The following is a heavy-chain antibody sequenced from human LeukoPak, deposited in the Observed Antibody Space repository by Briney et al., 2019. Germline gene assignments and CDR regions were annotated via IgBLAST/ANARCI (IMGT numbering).Heavy chain of an antibody. Sequence: SETLSLTCTVSGGSISSSSYYWGWIRQPPGKGLEWIGSIYYSGSTYYNPSLKSRVTISVDTSKNQFSLKLSSVTAADTAVYYCARMFRSSWYINWFDPWGQGTLVTVSS. CDR1: GGSISSSSYY. CDR2: IYYSGST. D-gene: IGHD6-13*01. CDR3: ARMFRSSWYINWFDP. V-gene: IGHV4-39*01. J-gene: IGHJ5*02.